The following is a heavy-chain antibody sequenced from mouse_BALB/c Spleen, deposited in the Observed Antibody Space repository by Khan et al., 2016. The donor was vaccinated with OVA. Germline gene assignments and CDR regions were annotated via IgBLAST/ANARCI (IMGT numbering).Heavy chain of an antibody. J-gene: IGHJ3*01. CDR2: IDPPNDDS. CDR1: GFNIKDTY. CDR3: DTLYRNPFAF. Sequence: VQLQESGAELVKPGASVKFSCSASGFNIKDTYIHWMHQSPEQGLEWIGRIDPPNDDSKYGPKFQAMATLTADTSSNTAYLQLSSLTSEDTAVYYCDTLYRNPFAFWGQGTLVSVSA. D-gene: IGHD2-5*01. V-gene: IGHV14-3*02.